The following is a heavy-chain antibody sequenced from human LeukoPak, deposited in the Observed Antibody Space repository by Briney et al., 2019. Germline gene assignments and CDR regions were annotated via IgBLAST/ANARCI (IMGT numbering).Heavy chain of an antibody. Sequence: SQTLSLTCAISGDSVSSNSAAWNWIRQSPSRGLEWLGRTYYRFKWYNDYAVSVRSRITISPDTSKNQFSLQLNSVTPEDTAVYYCARSLLLDRNGMDVWGQGTTVTVSS. D-gene: IGHD2/OR15-2a*01. J-gene: IGHJ6*02. V-gene: IGHV6-1*01. CDR1: GDSVSSNSAA. CDR2: TYYRFKWYN. CDR3: ARSLLLDRNGMDV.